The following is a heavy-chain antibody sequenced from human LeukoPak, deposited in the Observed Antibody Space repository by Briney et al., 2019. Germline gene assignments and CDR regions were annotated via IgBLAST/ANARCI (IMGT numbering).Heavy chain of an antibody. CDR2: INPNSGGT. Sequence: ASVKVSCKASGYTFTGYYMHWVRQAPGQGLEWMGWINPNSGGTNYAQKFQGRVTMTRDTSISTAYMELSSLRSEDTAVYYCARGRKGYDSFWDYWGQGTLVTVSS. CDR1: GYTFTGYY. J-gene: IGHJ4*02. CDR3: ARGRKGYDSFWDY. V-gene: IGHV1-2*02. D-gene: IGHD5-12*01.